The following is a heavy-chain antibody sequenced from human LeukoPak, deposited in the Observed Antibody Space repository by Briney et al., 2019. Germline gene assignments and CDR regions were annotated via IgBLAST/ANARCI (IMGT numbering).Heavy chain of an antibody. CDR2: INSDGSST. V-gene: IGHV3-74*01. D-gene: IGHD6-19*01. CDR3: ARIYSSGWYQGERFDY. Sequence: PGGSLRLSCAASGFTFSSYWMHWVRQAPGKGLVWVSRINSDGSSTSYADSVKGRFTISRDNAKNTLYLQMNSLRAEDTAGYYCARIYSSGWYQGERFDYWGQGTLVTVSS. CDR1: GFTFSSYW. J-gene: IGHJ4*02.